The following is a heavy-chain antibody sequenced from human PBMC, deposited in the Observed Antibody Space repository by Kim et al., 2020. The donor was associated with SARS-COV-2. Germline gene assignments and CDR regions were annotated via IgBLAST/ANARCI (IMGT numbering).Heavy chain of an antibody. D-gene: IGHD2-15*01. Sequence: NPSLKSRVTISVDTSKNQFSLKLSSVTAADTAVYYCARVACSGGSCYFVYWGQGTLVTVSS. J-gene: IGHJ4*02. CDR3: ARVACSGGSCYFVY. V-gene: IGHV4-59*01.